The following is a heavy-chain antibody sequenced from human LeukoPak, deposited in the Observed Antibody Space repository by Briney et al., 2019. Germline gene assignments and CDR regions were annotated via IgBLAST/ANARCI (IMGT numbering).Heavy chain of an antibody. CDR3: AGSSGSHFDY. Sequence: GESLKISCAASGFTFSSYAMSWVRQAPGKGLEWVSAISGSGGSTYYADSVKGRFTISRDNSKNTLYLQMNSLRAEDTAVYYCAGSSGSHFDYWGQGTLVTVSS. D-gene: IGHD3-22*01. CDR1: GFTFSSYA. V-gene: IGHV3-23*01. J-gene: IGHJ4*02. CDR2: ISGSGGST.